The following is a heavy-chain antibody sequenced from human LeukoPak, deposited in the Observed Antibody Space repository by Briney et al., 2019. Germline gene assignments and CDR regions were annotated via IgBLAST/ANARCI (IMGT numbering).Heavy chain of an antibody. J-gene: IGHJ4*02. Sequence: SETLSLTCTVSGGSISSYYWSWIRQPPGKGLEWIGYIYYSGSTNYNPSLKSRVTISVDTSKNQFSLKLSSVTAADTAVYYCARVSIAAAGTGVYYWGQGTLVTVSS. CDR1: GGSISSYY. D-gene: IGHD6-13*01. CDR3: ARVSIAAAGTGVYY. V-gene: IGHV4-59*01. CDR2: IYYSGST.